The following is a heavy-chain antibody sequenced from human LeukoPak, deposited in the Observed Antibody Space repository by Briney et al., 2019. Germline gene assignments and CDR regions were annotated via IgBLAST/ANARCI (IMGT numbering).Heavy chain of an antibody. D-gene: IGHD3-22*01. J-gene: IGHJ5*02. CDR2: ISYDGSNK. CDR3: ASSRERYYDSSAYWFDP. V-gene: IGHV3-30*04. Sequence: GRSLRLSCAASGFTFSSYAMPWVRQAPGKGLEWVAVISYDGSNKYYADSAKGRFTISRDNSKNTLYLQMNSLRAEDTAVYYCASSRERYYDSSAYWFDPWGQGTLVTVSS. CDR1: GFTFSSYA.